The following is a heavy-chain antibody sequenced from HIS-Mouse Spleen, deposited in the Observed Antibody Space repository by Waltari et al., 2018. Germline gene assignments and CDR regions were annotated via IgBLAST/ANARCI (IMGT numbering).Heavy chain of an antibody. V-gene: IGHV4-39*07. CDR2: IYYSGST. CDR3: ASRYSSSSQFGY. J-gene: IGHJ4*02. CDR1: GGSISSRSYY. Sequence: QLQLQESGPGLVKPSETLSLTCTVSGGSISSRSYYWGGTSQPPGKGLEWIVSIYYSGSTYYNPSLKIRVTISVDTSKNQFSLKLSSVTAADTAVYYCASRYSSSSQFGYWGQGTLVTVSS. D-gene: IGHD6-6*01.